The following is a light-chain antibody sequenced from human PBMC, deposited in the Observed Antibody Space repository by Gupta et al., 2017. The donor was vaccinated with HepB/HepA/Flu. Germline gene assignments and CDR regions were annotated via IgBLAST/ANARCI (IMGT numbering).Light chain of an antibody. Sequence: IVLTQSTGTLSLSPGERATLSCRASQSVSSSYLAWYQQKPGQAPRLLIYGASSRATGIPDRCSGSGSGTDFTLTISRLEPEDFAVYYCQQYGSSPGSFGQGTKLEIK. CDR1: QSVSSSY. CDR3: QQYGSSPGS. J-gene: IGKJ2*04. V-gene: IGKV3-20*01. CDR2: GAS.